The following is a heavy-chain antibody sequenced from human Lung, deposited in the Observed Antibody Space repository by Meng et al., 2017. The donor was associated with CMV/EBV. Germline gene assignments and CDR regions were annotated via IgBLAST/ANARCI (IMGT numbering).Heavy chain of an antibody. CDR3: AGRGVVVVPACMAPLVYYGMDV. D-gene: IGHD2-2*01. CDR1: VCTFSRYT. CDR2: IIPTFGIA. Sequence: SSXXVSXKPSVCTFSRYTISWVRQAPGHGLEWMGRIIPTFGIANYAQKFQGRVTITADKSTSTAYMELSRLRAEDTAVYYCAGRGVVVVPACMAPLVYYGMDVXGQGXTVTVSS. V-gene: IGHV1-69*02. J-gene: IGHJ6*02.